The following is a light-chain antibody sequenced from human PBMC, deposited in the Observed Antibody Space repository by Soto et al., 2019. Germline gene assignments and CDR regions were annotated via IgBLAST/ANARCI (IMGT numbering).Light chain of an antibody. CDR1: SSDVGNYIF. CDR3: VSYTTSASYV. Sequence: QSALTQPASVSGSPGQSITISCTGTSSDVGNYIFVSWYRQHPGKAPKLMIYDINNRPSGVSNRFSGSKSGNTASLTISGLQADDEADYYCVSYTTSASYVFGPGTKLTVL. J-gene: IGLJ1*01. CDR2: DIN. V-gene: IGLV2-14*01.